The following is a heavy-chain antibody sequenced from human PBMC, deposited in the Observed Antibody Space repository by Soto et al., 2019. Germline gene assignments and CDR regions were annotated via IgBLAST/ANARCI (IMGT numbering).Heavy chain of an antibody. CDR3: ASFRSSSWDPRGLYYGMDV. CDR1: GFTFSSYS. D-gene: IGHD6-13*01. J-gene: IGHJ6*02. CDR2: ISSSSSYI. Sequence: GGSLRLSCAASGFTFSSYSMNWVRQAPGKGLEWVSSISSSSSYIYYADSVKGRFTISRDNAKNSLYLQMNSLRAEDTAVYYCASFRSSSWDPRGLYYGMDVWGQGTTVTVSS. V-gene: IGHV3-21*01.